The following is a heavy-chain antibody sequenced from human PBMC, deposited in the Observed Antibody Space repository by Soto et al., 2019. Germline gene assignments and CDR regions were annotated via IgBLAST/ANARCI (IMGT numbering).Heavy chain of an antibody. J-gene: IGHJ4*02. CDR1: GGTFSSYA. CDR3: ARALYYYDSSVNFAY. CDR2: IIPIFGTA. D-gene: IGHD3-22*01. Sequence: ASVKVSWKASGGTFSSYAISWVRQAPGQGLEWMGGIIPIFGTANYAQKFQGRVTITADESTSTAYMELSSLRSEDTAVYYCARALYYYDSSVNFAYWGQGTLVTVSS. V-gene: IGHV1-69*13.